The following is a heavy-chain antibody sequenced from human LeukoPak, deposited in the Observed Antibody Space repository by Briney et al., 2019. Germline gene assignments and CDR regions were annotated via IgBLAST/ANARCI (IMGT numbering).Heavy chain of an antibody. V-gene: IGHV1-2*02. CDR1: GYTFTGYY. Sequence: APVKVSRKASGYTFTGYYMHWVRQAPGQGLEWMGWINPNSGGTNYAQKFQGRVTMTRDTSISTAYMELSRLRSDDTAVYYCARELRITIFGVVNDAFDIWGQGTMVTVSS. D-gene: IGHD3-3*01. CDR2: INPNSGGT. CDR3: ARELRITIFGVVNDAFDI. J-gene: IGHJ3*02.